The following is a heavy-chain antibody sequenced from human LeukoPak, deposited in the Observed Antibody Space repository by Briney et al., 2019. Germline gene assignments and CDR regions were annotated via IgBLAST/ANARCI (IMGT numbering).Heavy chain of an antibody. Sequence: GGSLRLSCAASGFTFSSYAMSWVRQAPGKGLEWVSGICGSGGSTYYADSVKGRFTISRDNSKNTLYLQMNSLRAEDTAVYYCARGSSWYDPIDYWGQGTLVTVSS. CDR3: ARGSSWYDPIDY. CDR1: GFTFSSYA. D-gene: IGHD6-13*01. J-gene: IGHJ4*02. CDR2: ICGSGGST. V-gene: IGHV3-23*01.